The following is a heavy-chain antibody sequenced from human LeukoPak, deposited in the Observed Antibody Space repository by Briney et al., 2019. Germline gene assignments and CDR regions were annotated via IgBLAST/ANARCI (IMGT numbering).Heavy chain of an antibody. V-gene: IGHV3-74*01. J-gene: IGHJ4*02. CDR3: ARGGDSSNWYPGYFDY. Sequence: PGGSLRLSCAASGFTFSNYWMHWVRRAPGKGPVWVSRIKSDGSSTRFADSVQGRFTISRDNGKNTLYLQMNSLRAEDTAVYYCARGGDSSNWYPGYFDYWGQGALVTVSS. CDR1: GFTFSNYW. D-gene: IGHD6-13*01. CDR2: IKSDGSST.